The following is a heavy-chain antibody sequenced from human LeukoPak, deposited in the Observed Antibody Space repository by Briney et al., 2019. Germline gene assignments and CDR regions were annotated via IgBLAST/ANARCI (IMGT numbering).Heavy chain of an antibody. CDR3: ARGIVRLGYCSSTSCVDAFDI. V-gene: IGHV1-2*02. CDR2: INPNSGGT. J-gene: IGHJ3*02. CDR1: GYTFTGYY. Sequence: GASVKVSCKASGYTFTGYYMHWVRQAPGQGLEWMGWINPNSGGTNYAQKFQGRVTMTRDTSISTAYMELSRLRSDDTAVYYCARGIVRLGYCSSTSCVDAFDIWGQGQWSPSLQ. D-gene: IGHD2-2*01.